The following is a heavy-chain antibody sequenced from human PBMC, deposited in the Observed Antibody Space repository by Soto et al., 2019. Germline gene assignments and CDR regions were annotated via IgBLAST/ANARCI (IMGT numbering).Heavy chain of an antibody. J-gene: IGHJ6*02. CDR1: GYTFTSYG. V-gene: IGHV1-18*01. Sequence: ASVKVSCKASGYTFTSYGISWVRQAPGQGLEWMGRISAYHGNTNYAQKFQGRVTMTTDKSTSTAYMELSSLRSEDTAVYYCAKDARDYYGSGSYRYGMDVWGQGTTVTVSS. CDR2: ISAYHGNT. CDR3: AKDARDYYGSGSYRYGMDV. D-gene: IGHD3-10*01.